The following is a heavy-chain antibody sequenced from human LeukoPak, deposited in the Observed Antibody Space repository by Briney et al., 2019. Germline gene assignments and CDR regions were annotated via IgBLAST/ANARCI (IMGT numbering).Heavy chain of an antibody. CDR1: GFTFSDYY. D-gene: IGHD3-9*01. CDR3: ARATGHYDILTGYYNVGYFDY. CDR2: ISSSGSTI. V-gene: IGHV3-11*01. Sequence: GRSLRLSCAASGFTFSDYYMSWIRQAPGKGLEWVSYISSSGSTIYYADSVKGRFTISRDNAKNSLYLQMNSLRAEDTAVYYCARATGHYDILTGYYNVGYFDYWGQGTLVTVSS. J-gene: IGHJ4*02.